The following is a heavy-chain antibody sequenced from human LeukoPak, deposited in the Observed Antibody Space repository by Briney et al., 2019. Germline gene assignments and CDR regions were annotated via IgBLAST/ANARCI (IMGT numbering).Heavy chain of an antibody. CDR1: GFTFSSYA. CDR3: ARPGLRGYSYGIDF. Sequence: PGGSLRLSCAASGFTFSSYAMHWVRQAPGKGLEWVSYISIGGTTIYYADSVKGRFTLSRDNAKNSLYLQMNSLRAEDTAVYYCARPGLRGYSYGIDFWGQGTLVTVSS. V-gene: IGHV3-48*04. CDR2: ISIGGTTI. J-gene: IGHJ4*02. D-gene: IGHD5-18*01.